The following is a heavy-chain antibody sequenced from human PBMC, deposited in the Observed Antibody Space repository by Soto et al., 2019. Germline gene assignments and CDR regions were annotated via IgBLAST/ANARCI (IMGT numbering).Heavy chain of an antibody. J-gene: IGHJ3*02. CDR1: GGTFSSYT. CDR3: ARDRSLVDAFDI. V-gene: IGHV1-69*04. D-gene: IGHD3-16*02. CDR2: IIPILGIA. Sequence: SLKVYCNSAGGTFSSYTIICVRQAPGQGLEWMGRIIPILGIANYAQKFQGRVTITADKSTSTAYMELRSLRSDDTAVYYCARDRSLVDAFDIWGQGTMVTVSS.